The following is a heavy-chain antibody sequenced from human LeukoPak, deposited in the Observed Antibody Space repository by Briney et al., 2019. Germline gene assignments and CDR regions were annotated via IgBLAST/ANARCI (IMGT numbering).Heavy chain of an antibody. D-gene: IGHD4-17*01. CDR3: ANLHGDYQAY. Sequence: GGSLRLSCAASGFSFSTYEMNWVRQAPGKGLEWLSYIGSSGSIIYYVDSVKGRFTISRDNAKNSLYLQMNSLRAEDTALYYCANLHGDYQAYWGQGTLVTVSS. CDR2: IGSSGSII. J-gene: IGHJ4*02. V-gene: IGHV3-48*03. CDR1: GFSFSTYE.